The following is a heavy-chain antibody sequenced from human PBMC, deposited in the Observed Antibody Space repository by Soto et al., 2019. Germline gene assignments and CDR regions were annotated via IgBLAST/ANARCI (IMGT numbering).Heavy chain of an antibody. D-gene: IGHD4-17*01. Sequence: PGGSLRLSCAASGFTVSSNYMSWVRQAPGKGLEWVSVIYSGGSTYYADSVKGRFTISRDNSKNTLYLQMNSLRAEDTAVYYCARDMTTVVTGGYYGMDVWGQGTTVTVSS. CDR3: ARDMTTVVTGGYYGMDV. CDR2: IYSGGST. CDR1: GFTVSSNY. J-gene: IGHJ6*02. V-gene: IGHV3-53*01.